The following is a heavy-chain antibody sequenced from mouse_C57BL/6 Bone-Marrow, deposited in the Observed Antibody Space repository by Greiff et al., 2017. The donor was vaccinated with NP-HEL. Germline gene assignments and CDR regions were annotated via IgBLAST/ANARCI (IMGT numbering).Heavy chain of an antibody. D-gene: IGHD2-1*01. CDR3: AREEDYYGNYEDWYFDV. V-gene: IGHV5-4*01. CDR2: ISAGGGYT. J-gene: IGHJ1*03. CDR1: GFTFSSYA. Sequence: EVQLVESGGGLVKPGGSLKLSCAASGFTFSSYAMSWVRQTPEKRLEWVATISAGGGYTYYPDNVKGRFTISRDNAKNNLYLQMSHLKSEDTAVYYCAREEDYYGNYEDWYFDVWGTGTTVTVSS.